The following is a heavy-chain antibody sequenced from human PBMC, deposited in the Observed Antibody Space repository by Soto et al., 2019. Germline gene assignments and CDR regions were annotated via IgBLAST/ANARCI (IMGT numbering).Heavy chain of an antibody. V-gene: IGHV3-33*01. Sequence: QVQLVESGGGVVQPGRSLRLSCAASGFTFSTYGMHWVRQAPGKGLAWVAVIWYDGTNKYYADSVKGRFTISRDNSKNTLYLQMNSLRADDTAVYYCARGFQYHYDSSGYLDYWGLGTLVVLSS. CDR3: ARGFQYHYDSSGYLDY. D-gene: IGHD3-22*01. J-gene: IGHJ4*02. CDR2: IWYDGTNK. CDR1: GFTFSTYG.